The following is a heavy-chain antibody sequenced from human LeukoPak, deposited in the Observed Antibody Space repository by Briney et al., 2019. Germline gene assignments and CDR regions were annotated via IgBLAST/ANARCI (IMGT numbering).Heavy chain of an antibody. D-gene: IGHD2-21*02. CDR3: ARHDRSRLGDTEVFDY. V-gene: IGHV4-39*01. CDR2: ISDSGST. Sequence: SETLSLTCTVSGASISSGDYYCGWIRQPPGKGLEWIASISDSGSTYYNPSLVSRVTISVDTSKTQFSLKVDSVTAADTAVYFCARHDRSRLGDTEVFDYWGQGTLVTVSS. CDR1: GASISSGDYY. J-gene: IGHJ4*02.